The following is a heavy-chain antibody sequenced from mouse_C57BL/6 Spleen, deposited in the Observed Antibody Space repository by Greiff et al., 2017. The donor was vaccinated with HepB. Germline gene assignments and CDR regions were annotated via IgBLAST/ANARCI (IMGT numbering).Heavy chain of an antibody. D-gene: IGHD1-1*01. CDR2: INPNNGGT. CDR3: AREGIYYGSPFDY. Sequence: VQLQQSGPELVKPGASVKMSCKASGYTFTDYNMHWVKQSHGKSLEWIGYINPNNGGTSYNQKFKGKATLTVNKSSSTAYMELRSLTSEDSAVYYCAREGIYYGSPFDYWGQGTTLTVSS. CDR1: GYTFTDYN. J-gene: IGHJ2*01. V-gene: IGHV1-22*01.